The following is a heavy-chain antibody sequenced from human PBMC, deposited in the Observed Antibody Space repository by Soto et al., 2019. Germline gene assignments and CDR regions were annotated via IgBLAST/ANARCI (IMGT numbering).Heavy chain of an antibody. V-gene: IGHV1-46*01. CDR2: INPGGGNT. D-gene: IGHD3-3*01. CDR1: GYTFASYY. CDR3: ARDAVWSRPDYFDY. J-gene: IGHJ4*02. Sequence: RASVKVSCKASGYTFASYYIHWLRQAPGQGLEWMGIINPGGGNTNYAQKFQGRVTMTRDTSTSTVSMELSSLRSEDTAVYYCARDAVWSRPDYFDYWGQGTLVTVSS.